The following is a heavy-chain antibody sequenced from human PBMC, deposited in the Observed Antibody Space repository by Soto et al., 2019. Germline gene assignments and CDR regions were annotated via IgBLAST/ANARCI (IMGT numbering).Heavy chain of an antibody. D-gene: IGHD4-17*01. V-gene: IGHV3-23*01. CDR1: GFTFSAYA. J-gene: IGHJ3*01. Sequence: PGGSLRVSCVASGFTFSAYAMTWVRQAPGRGLEWVSSITVGGDVTTYADSVRGRFTISSYNSKNTLYLQMNSLRAEDTAVYYCMRDPNGDYIGAFVSWGQGTLVSVSS. CDR3: MRDPNGDYIGAFVS. CDR2: ITVGGDVT.